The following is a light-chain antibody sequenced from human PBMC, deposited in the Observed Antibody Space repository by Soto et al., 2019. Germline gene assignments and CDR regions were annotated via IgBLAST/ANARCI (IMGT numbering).Light chain of an antibody. CDR1: QSVSSSY. CDR3: QHHGSSPPLT. J-gene: IGKJ4*01. V-gene: IGKV3-20*01. CDR2: GAS. Sequence: EIVLTQSPGTLSLSPGERATLSCRASQSVSSSYLAWYQQKPGQAPRLLIYGASSRATGIPDRFSGSGSGTDFTLTISRLEPEDFAVFYCQHHGSSPPLTFGGGTKVEIK.